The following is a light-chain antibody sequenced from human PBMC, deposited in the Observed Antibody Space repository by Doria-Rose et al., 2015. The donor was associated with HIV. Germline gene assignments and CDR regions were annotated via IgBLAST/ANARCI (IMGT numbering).Light chain of an antibody. J-gene: IGKJ1*01. CDR1: QSFSSTY. CDR2: DGS. V-gene: IGKV3-20*01. Sequence: EMTHSPGTLPLSPGERATLSCRDSQSFSSTYLAWYQQTPGQAPSLLIYDGSTRATGIPDRFSASGSGTDFTLTINGLEPEDFALYYCHQYGTSWTFGQGTKVEI. CDR3: HQYGTSWT.